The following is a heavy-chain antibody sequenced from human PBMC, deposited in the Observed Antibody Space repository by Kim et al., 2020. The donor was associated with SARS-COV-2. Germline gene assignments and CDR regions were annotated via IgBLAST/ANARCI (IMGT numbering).Heavy chain of an antibody. Sequence: SETLSLTCTVSGGSISSSSHYWGWIRQPPGKGLEWIGSIYYSGSTYYNPSLKSRVTISVDTSKNQFSLKLSSVTAADTAVYYCARLWYYYGSGSYYKGFDYWGQGTLVTVSS. CDR2: IYYSGST. CDR3: ARLWYYYGSGSYYKGFDY. D-gene: IGHD3-10*01. J-gene: IGHJ4*02. V-gene: IGHV4-39*01. CDR1: GGSISSSSHY.